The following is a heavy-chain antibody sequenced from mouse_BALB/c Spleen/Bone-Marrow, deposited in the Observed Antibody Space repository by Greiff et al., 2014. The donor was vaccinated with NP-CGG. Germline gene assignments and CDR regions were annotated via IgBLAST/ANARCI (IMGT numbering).Heavy chain of an antibody. CDR1: GFNIKDTY. V-gene: IGHV14-3*02. D-gene: IGHD2-14*01. J-gene: IGHJ1*01. CDR2: IDPANGNT. Sequence: EVQLQQSGAELVKPGASVKLSCTASGFNIKDTYMHWVKQRPEQGLEWIGRIDPANGNTKYDPKFQGKATITADTSSNTAYLQLSSLTSEDTAVYYCASYRYGWYFVVWGAGTTVTVSS. CDR3: ASYRYGWYFVV.